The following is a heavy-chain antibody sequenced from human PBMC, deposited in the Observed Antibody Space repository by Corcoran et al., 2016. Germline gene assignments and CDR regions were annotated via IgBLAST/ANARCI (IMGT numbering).Heavy chain of an antibody. CDR1: GFTFSKYW. Sequence: EAQLVESGGGFVQPGGSLRLSCAASGFTFSKYWMSWVRQAPGKGLEWVAIISQDGGEKYYVDSVRGRLTISRDNAKNSLDLQINSLRGEDTDTYYCARGREVSSSRGAGSADCWGQGTLVIVSS. D-gene: IGHD6-6*01. CDR2: ISQDGGEK. J-gene: IGHJ4*02. V-gene: IGHV3-7*03. CDR3: ARGREVSSSRGAGSADC.